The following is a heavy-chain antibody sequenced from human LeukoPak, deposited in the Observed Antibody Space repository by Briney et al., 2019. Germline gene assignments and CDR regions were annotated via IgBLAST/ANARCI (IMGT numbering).Heavy chain of an antibody. Sequence: GGSLRLSCAASGFTFSNYAMSWVRQAPGKGLEWVSGISGSGGSTYYADSVKGRFTISRDNSKNTLYLQVNSLRAEDTAVYYCANGYCSSTSCYLDAFDIWGQGTMVTVSS. CDR2: ISGSGGST. CDR3: ANGYCSSTSCYLDAFDI. CDR1: GFTFSNYA. D-gene: IGHD2-2*01. V-gene: IGHV3-23*01. J-gene: IGHJ3*02.